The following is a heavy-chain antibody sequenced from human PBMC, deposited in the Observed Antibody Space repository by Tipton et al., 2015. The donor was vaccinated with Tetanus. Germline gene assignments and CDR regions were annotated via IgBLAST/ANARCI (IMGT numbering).Heavy chain of an antibody. J-gene: IGHJ6*02. Sequence: SLRFSRAASGFTFSSYAMHWVRQAPGKGLEWVAVISYDGSNKYYADSVKGRFTISRDNSKNTLYLQMNSLRAEDTAVYYCARDRDCSSTSCSDYYYYGMDVWGQGTTVTVSS. CDR1: GFTFSSYA. CDR2: ISYDGSNK. CDR3: ARDRDCSSTSCSDYYYYGMDV. D-gene: IGHD2-2*01. V-gene: IGHV3-30-3*01.